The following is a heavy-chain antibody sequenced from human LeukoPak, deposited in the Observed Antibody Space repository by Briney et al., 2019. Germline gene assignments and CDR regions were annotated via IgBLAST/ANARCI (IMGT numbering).Heavy chain of an antibody. D-gene: IGHD3-22*01. J-gene: IGHJ4*02. CDR3: AKGYYYDSSSPDY. V-gene: IGHV3-23*01. Sequence: GGSLRLSCAASGFIFSSYAMSWVRQAPGKGLEWVSGISGSGGSTYYTDSVKGRFTISRDNSKNTLYLQMNSLRAEDTAVYYCAKGYYYDSSSPDYWGQGTLVTVSS. CDR1: GFIFSSYA. CDR2: ISGSGGST.